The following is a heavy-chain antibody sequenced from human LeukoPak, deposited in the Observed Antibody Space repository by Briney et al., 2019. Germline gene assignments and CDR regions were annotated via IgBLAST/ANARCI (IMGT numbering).Heavy chain of an antibody. Sequence: SVKVSCKASGGTFSSYAISWGRQAPGQGLEWMGGVIPIFGTANYAQKFQGRVTITSDKSTSTAYMELSSLRSEDTSVYYCARQSIAAAGDIDYWGQGTLVTVSS. V-gene: IGHV1-69*06. CDR2: VIPIFGTA. D-gene: IGHD6-13*01. J-gene: IGHJ4*02. CDR1: GGTFSSYA. CDR3: ARQSIAAAGDIDY.